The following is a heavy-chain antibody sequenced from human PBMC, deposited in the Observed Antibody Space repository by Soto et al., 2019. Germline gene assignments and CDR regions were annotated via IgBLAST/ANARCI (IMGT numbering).Heavy chain of an antibody. CDR3: ARENYYGSGSYYKYYFDY. V-gene: IGHV4-59*12. CDR1: GGSISSYY. D-gene: IGHD3-10*01. J-gene: IGHJ4*02. Sequence: PSETLSLTCTVSGGSISSYYWSWIRQPPGKGLEWIGYIYYSGSTNYNPSLKSRVTISVDTSKNQFSLKLSSVTAADTAVYYCARENYYGSGSYYKYYFDYWGQGTLVTVSS. CDR2: IYYSGST.